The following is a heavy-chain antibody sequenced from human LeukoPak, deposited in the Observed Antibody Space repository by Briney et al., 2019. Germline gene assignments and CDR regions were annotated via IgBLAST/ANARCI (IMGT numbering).Heavy chain of an antibody. D-gene: IGHD6-6*01. CDR3: ARAMYSSSLYYYGMDV. Sequence: GSLRLSCVASGFTFDDYAMHWVRQPPGKGLEWIGYIYYSGSTNYNPSLKSRVTISVDTSKNQFSLKLSSVTAADTAVYYCARAMYSSSLYYYGMDVWGQGTTVTVSS. CDR2: IYYSGST. J-gene: IGHJ6*02. V-gene: IGHV4-59*01. CDR1: GFTFDDYA.